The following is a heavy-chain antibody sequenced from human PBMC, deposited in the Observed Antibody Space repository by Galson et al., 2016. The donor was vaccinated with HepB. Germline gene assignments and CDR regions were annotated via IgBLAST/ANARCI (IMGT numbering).Heavy chain of an antibody. CDR2: IHNDQDVT. J-gene: IGHJ4*02. Sequence: SLRLSCAAAGFTFSNYAMSWVRQAPGKGLEWVSIIHNDQDVTYYADSVEGRFTISRDNSKNTLYLQMNSVRAEDTAVYYCVKWRGGIWTNYYIDYWGQGTLVAVSS. CDR1: GFTFSNYA. V-gene: IGHV3-23*01. CDR3: VKWRGGIWTNYYIDY. D-gene: IGHD3/OR15-3a*01.